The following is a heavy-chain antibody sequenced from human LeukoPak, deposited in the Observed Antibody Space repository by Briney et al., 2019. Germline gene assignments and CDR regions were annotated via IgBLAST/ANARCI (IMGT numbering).Heavy chain of an antibody. J-gene: IGHJ4*02. V-gene: IGHV3-11*01. CDR2: ISSSGSTI. CDR1: GFTFSDYY. D-gene: IGHD2-21*01. CDR3: ASLYCGGDCYPDY. Sequence: GGSLRLSCAASGFTFSDYYMSWIRQAPGKGLEWVSYISSSGSTIYYADSVKGRFTISRDNAKNSLYLQMNSLRAEDTAVYYCASLYCGGDCYPDYWGQGTLVTVSS.